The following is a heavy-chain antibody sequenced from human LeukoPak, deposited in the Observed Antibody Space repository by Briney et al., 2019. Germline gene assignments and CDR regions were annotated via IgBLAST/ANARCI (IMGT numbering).Heavy chain of an antibody. D-gene: IGHD1-1*01. Sequence: PGGSLRVSCAASGYTFSSYEMNWVRQAPGKGLEWLSHISTSGSTIPYANSVEGRFTISRDDAKNSLYLQMNSLRVEDTALYFCARDATTAVGWVYMDVWGKGTTVTISS. CDR3: ARDATTAVGWVYMDV. CDR2: ISTSGSTI. CDR1: GYTFSSYE. J-gene: IGHJ6*03. V-gene: IGHV3-48*03.